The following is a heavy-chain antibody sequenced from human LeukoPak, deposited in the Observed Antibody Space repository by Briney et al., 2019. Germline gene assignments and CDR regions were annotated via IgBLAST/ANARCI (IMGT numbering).Heavy chain of an antibody. Sequence: SETLSLTCTVSGGSISSGGYYWSWIRQHPGKGLEWIGYIYYSGSTYYSPSLKSRVTISVDTSKNQFSLKLSSVTAAGTAVYYCARVGAGKGGNWFDPWGQGTLVTVSS. CDR2: IYYSGST. D-gene: IGHD1-26*01. CDR3: ARVGAGKGGNWFDP. CDR1: GGSISSGGYY. J-gene: IGHJ5*02. V-gene: IGHV4-31*03.